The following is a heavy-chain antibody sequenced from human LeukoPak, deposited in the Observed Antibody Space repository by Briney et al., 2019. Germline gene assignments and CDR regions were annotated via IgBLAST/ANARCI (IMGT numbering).Heavy chain of an antibody. J-gene: IGHJ4*02. D-gene: IGHD3-22*01. CDR1: GYTFTSYY. V-gene: IGHV1-46*01. CDR3: ASASPSSGYPVDY. Sequence: ASVKVSCKASGYTFTSYYMHWVRQAPGQGLEWMGIINPSGGSTSYAQKFQGRVTMTRDMSTSTAYMELSSLRSEDTAVYYCASASPSSGYPVDYWGQGTLVTVSS. CDR2: INPSGGST.